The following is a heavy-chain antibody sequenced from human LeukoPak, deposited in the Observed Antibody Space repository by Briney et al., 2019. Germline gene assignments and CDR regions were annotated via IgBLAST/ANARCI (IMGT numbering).Heavy chain of an antibody. Sequence: GGSLRLSCAASGFTFSSYAMSWVRQAPGKGLEWVSAISGSGGSTYYADSVKGRFTISRDNSKNTLYLQMNSLRAEDTAVCYCAKDSSDYDFWSGSDYWGQGTLVTVSS. CDR3: AKDSSDYDFWSGSDY. V-gene: IGHV3-23*01. J-gene: IGHJ4*02. CDR1: GFTFSSYA. CDR2: ISGSGGST. D-gene: IGHD3-3*01.